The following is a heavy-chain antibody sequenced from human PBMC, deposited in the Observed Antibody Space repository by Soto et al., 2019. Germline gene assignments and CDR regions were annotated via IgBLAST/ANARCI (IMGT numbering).Heavy chain of an antibody. Sequence: PGGSLRLSWATSGFTFSTYAMIWVRQAPGKGLDWAAAIGGGVGNSYCAESVKGRFTISRDNSKNTLYLQLNSLSAEDTAVYYCAKRSGLSSSWYAFDYWGPGTLVTVSS. CDR2: IGGGVGNS. CDR1: GFTFSTYA. CDR3: AKRSGLSSSWYAFDY. D-gene: IGHD6-13*01. J-gene: IGHJ4*02. V-gene: IGHV3-23*01.